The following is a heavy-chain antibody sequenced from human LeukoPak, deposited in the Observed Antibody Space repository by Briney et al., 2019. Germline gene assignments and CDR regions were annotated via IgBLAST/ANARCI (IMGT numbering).Heavy chain of an antibody. V-gene: IGHV4-59*01. J-gene: IGHJ4*02. CDR1: GGSMSRYY. D-gene: IGHD5-18*01. CDR3: ATDGYSYIEY. CDR2: IYHSGST. Sequence: SETLSLTCSISGGSMSRYYWSWIRQSPGQGLEWIGYIYHSGSTKYNPSPKSRVTISVDTSKNQFSLKVNSVTAADTAVYYCATDGYSYIEYWGQGTLVTVSS.